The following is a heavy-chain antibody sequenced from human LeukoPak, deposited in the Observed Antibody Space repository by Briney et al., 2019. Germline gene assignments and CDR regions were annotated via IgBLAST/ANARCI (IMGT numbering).Heavy chain of an antibody. Sequence: SETLSLTCTVSGGSISSSSYYWGWIRQPPGKGLEWIGSIYYSGSTYYNPSLKSRVTISVDTSKNQFSLKLSSVTAADTAVYYCARVSAAGIGGYYFDYWGQGTLVTVSS. CDR2: IYYSGST. J-gene: IGHJ4*02. V-gene: IGHV4-39*07. CDR3: ARVSAAGIGGYYFDY. D-gene: IGHD6-13*01. CDR1: GGSISSSSYY.